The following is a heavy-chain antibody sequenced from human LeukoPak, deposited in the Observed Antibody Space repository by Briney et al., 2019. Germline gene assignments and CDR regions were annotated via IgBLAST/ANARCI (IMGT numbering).Heavy chain of an antibody. J-gene: IGHJ6*02. Sequence: SETLSLTCTVPGGSISSYYWSWIRQPPGKGLEWIGYIYYSGSTNYNPSLKSRVTISVDTSKNQFSLKLSSVTAADTAVYYCARVSPIASIAASYYYYGMDVWGQGTTVTVSS. D-gene: IGHD6-6*01. CDR2: IYYSGST. V-gene: IGHV4-59*01. CDR3: ARVSPIASIAASYYYYGMDV. CDR1: GGSISSYY.